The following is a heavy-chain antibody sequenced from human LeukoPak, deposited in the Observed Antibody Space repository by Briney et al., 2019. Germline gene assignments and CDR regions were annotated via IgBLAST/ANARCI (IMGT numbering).Heavy chain of an antibody. CDR2: INHSGST. Sequence: SETLSLTCTVSGGSISSSSYYWSWIRQPPGKGLEWIGEINHSGSTNYNPSLKSRVTISVDTSKNQFSLKLSSVTAADTAVYYCARGDILTGYFIWGQGTLVTVSS. V-gene: IGHV4-39*07. J-gene: IGHJ4*02. CDR1: GGSISSSSYY. D-gene: IGHD3-9*01. CDR3: ARGDILTGYFI.